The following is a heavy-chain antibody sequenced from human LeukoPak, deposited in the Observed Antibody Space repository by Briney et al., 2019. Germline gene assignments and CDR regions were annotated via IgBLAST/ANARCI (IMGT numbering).Heavy chain of an antibody. V-gene: IGHV4-34*01. CDR2: INHSGST. J-gene: IGHJ3*02. CDR1: GGSFSGYY. CDR3: ALHLAYCGGDCYPGAFDI. Sequence: PSETLSLTCAVYGGSFSGYYWSWIRQPPGKGLEWIGEINHSGSTNYNPSLKSRVTISVDTSKNQFSLKLSSVTAADTAVYYCALHLAYCGGDCYPGAFDIGGQGTMVTVSS. D-gene: IGHD2-21*02.